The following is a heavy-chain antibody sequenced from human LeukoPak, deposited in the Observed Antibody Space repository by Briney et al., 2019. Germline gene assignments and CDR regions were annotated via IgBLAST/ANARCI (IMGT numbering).Heavy chain of an antibody. CDR1: GGSISSYN. CDR2: IYISMNT. J-gene: IGHJ4*02. V-gene: IGHV4-4*07. CDR3: ARVVSRSSSSYFDY. Sequence: SETLSLTCTGSGGSISSYNWSWIRQPAGKGLEWIWRIYISMNTNYNPSLKSRVTMSVDTSKNQFFLKLISVTDADTAVYYCARVVSRSSSSYFDYWGQGNLVTVTS. D-gene: IGHD6-6*01.